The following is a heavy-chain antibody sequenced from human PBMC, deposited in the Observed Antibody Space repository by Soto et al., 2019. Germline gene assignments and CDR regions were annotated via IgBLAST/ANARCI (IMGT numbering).Heavy chain of an antibody. V-gene: IGHV4-61*01. D-gene: IGHD6-19*01. Sequence: SETLSLTCTVSGDSVSSGSYFWSWIRQPPGRGLEWIGYIYYSGSTNYNPSLKSRVTISVDTSKNQFSLKLSSVTAADTAVYYCASYSSGWYDVISRGQGTPGTVSA. CDR3: ASYSSGWYDVIS. CDR2: IYYSGST. CDR1: GDSVSSGSYF. J-gene: IGHJ4*02.